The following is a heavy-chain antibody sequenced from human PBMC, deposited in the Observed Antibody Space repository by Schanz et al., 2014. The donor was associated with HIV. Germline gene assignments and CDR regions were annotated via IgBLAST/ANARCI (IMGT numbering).Heavy chain of an antibody. Sequence: QVQLVQSGAELKKPGASVKVSCKASGYTFTSYYINWVRQAPGQGLEWMGWISPYNGKTRYAEKFQDRVTMTTDTSTSTTYMELTSLRSDDTAVYFCARDDCTSASCYWGPFHFDHWGQGTVVTVSS. CDR2: ISPYNGKT. V-gene: IGHV1-18*01. CDR3: ARDDCTSASCYWGPFHFDH. D-gene: IGHD2-2*01. J-gene: IGHJ4*02. CDR1: GYTFTSYY.